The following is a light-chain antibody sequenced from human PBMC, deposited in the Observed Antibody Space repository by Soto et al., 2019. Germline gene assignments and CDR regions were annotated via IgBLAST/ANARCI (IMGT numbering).Light chain of an antibody. J-gene: IGKJ1*01. CDR1: QSISSW. CDR2: DAS. CDR3: QQYNSYSPET. V-gene: IGKV1-5*01. Sequence: DIHMTLSPSTLSASVGDRVTITCRAIQSISSWLAWYQQKPGKAPKLLIYDASSLESGVPSRFSGSGSGTEFTLTISSLQPDDFATYYCQQYNSYSPETFGQGTKVDI.